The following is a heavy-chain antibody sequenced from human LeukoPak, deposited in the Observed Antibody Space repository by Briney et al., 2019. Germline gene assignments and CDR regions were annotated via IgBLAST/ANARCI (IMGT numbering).Heavy chain of an antibody. J-gene: IGHJ3*02. CDR1: GGSISSYY. V-gene: IGHV4-59*01. D-gene: IGHD2-2*01. CDR2: IYYSGST. Sequence: SETPSLTCTVSGGSISSYYWSWIRQPPGKGLEWIGYIYYSGSTNYNPSLKSRVTISVDTSKNQFSLKLSSVTAADTAVYYCARDDQDAFDIWGQGTMVTVSS. CDR3: ARDDQDAFDI.